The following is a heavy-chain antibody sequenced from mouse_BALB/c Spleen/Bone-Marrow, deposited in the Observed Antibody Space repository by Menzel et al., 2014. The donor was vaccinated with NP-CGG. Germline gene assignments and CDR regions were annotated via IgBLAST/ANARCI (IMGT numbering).Heavy chain of an antibody. D-gene: IGHD3-2*02. V-gene: IGHV5-17*02. CDR1: GFTFSSFG. Sequence: EVMLVESGGGLVQPGGSRKLSCAASGFTFSSFGMHWVRQALEKGLEWVAYISSGSSTIYYADTLKGRFTISRDNPKNTLFLQMTSLRSEDTAMYYCARSRLRGYYFDYWGQGTTLTVSS. CDR2: ISSGSSTI. J-gene: IGHJ2*01. CDR3: ARSRLRGYYFDY.